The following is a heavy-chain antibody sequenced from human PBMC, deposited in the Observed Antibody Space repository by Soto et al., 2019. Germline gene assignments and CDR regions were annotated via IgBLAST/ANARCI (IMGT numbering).Heavy chain of an antibody. Sequence: QLQLHQSGAGLLKPSETLSLTCDVSGGSFTGYYWAWIRQPPGKGLEWIGEINHSGFTNYNPSITGRVTISLDTSRSQYSLKLDSLTAADTAFYFCARGHGRFAHWGQGTLVTVSS. CDR3: ARGHGRFAH. V-gene: IGHV4-34*01. CDR2: INHSGFT. CDR1: GGSFTGYY. J-gene: IGHJ4*02.